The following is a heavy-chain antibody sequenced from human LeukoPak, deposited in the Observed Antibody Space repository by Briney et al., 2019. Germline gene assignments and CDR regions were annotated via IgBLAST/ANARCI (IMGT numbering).Heavy chain of an antibody. CDR2: ISGSGGST. J-gene: IGHJ4*02. Sequence: GGSLRLSCAASGFTLSNSWMSWVRQAPGKGLAWVSAISGSGGSTYYADSVKGRFTISRDNSKNTLYLQMNSLRAEDTAVYYCAKAEWELLGIHWGQGTLVTVSS. V-gene: IGHV3-23*01. CDR1: GFTLSNSW. CDR3: AKAEWELLGIH. D-gene: IGHD1-26*01.